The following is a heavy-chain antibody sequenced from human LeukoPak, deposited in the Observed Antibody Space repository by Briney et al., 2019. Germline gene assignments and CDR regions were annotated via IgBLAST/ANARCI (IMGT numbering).Heavy chain of an antibody. D-gene: IGHD2-2*02. CDR1: GYSFTSYW. CDR2: IYPGDSDT. J-gene: IGHJ4*02. Sequence: GESLKISCKGSGYSFTSYWIGWVRQMPGKSLEWMGIIYPGDSDTRYSPSFQGQVTISADKSISTAYLQWSSLKASDTAMYYCARHWVGGYCSSTSCYTGLDYWGQGTLVTVSS. V-gene: IGHV5-51*01. CDR3: ARHWVGGYCSSTSCYTGLDY.